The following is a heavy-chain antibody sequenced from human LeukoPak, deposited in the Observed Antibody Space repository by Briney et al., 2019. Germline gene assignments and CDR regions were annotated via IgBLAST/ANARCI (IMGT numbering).Heavy chain of an antibody. CDR2: INWNRGTR. CDR3: AKDITHHYYDNSGYYGGYFDY. CDR1: AGTFDDDA. V-gene: IGHV3-9*01. D-gene: IGHD3-22*01. Sequence: ARSLRRSCAAPAGTFDDDAMHWLRQAPGKGLQGVSGINWNRGTRGYADSVKGRFTISRDNAKNSLYLQMISLRAEDTALYYCAKDITHHYYDNSGYYGGYFDYWGRGTLVTVSS. J-gene: IGHJ4*02.